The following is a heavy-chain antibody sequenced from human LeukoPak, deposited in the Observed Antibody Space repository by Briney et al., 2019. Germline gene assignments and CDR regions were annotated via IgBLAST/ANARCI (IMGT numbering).Heavy chain of an antibody. D-gene: IGHD6-19*01. V-gene: IGHV3-20*04. CDR3: ASLTVAGRVVDY. CDR2: INWNGGST. Sequence: PGGSLRLSCAASGFTFSGSVMHWVRQAPGKGLEWVSGINWNGGSTGYADSVKGRFTISRDNAKNSLYLQMNSLRAEDTALYYCASLTVAGRVVDYWGQGTLVTVSS. J-gene: IGHJ4*02. CDR1: GFTFSGSV.